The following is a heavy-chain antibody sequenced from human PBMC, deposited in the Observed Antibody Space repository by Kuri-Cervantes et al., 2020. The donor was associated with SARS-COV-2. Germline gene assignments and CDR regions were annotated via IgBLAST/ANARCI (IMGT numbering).Heavy chain of an antibody. J-gene: IGHJ5*02. CDR3: ARQMMSSITIFGVVITKNWFDP. CDR2: IYYSGST. V-gene: IGHV4-39*01. CDR1: GDSISSSTFY. Sequence: GSLRLSCTVSGDSISSSTFYWGWIRQPPGKGLEWIGSIYYSGSTYYNPSLKSRVTISVDTSKNQFSLKLSSVTAADTAVYYCARQMMSSITIFGVVITKNWFDPWGQGTLVTVSS. D-gene: IGHD3-3*01.